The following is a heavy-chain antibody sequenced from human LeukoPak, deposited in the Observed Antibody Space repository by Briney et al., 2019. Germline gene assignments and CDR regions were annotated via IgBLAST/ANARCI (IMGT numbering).Heavy chain of an antibody. CDR2: IRGSGGST. J-gene: IGHJ4*02. V-gene: IGHV3-23*01. CDR3: ARDLFGMHGNNDY. Sequence: GGTLRLSCVASGFTFSSYGLSWVRQAPGKGLEWVSAIRGSGGSTYYADSVKGRFTISRDNSKNTLYLQMNSLRAEDTAVYYCARDLFGMHGNNDYWGQGTLVTVSS. CDR1: GFTFSSYG. D-gene: IGHD2-8*01.